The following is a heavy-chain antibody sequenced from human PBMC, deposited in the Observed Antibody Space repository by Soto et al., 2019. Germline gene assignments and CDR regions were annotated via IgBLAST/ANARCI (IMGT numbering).Heavy chain of an antibody. CDR3: VRCYGDYDAGDYYYGMDV. CDR2: IIPIFGTA. J-gene: IGHJ6*02. D-gene: IGHD4-17*01. Sequence: QVQLVQSGAEVKKPGSSVKVSCKASGGTFSSYAISWVRQAPGQGLEWMGGIIPIFGTANYVQKFQGRVTITADESTSTAYMELSSLRSEDTAVYYCVRCYGDYDAGDYYYGMDVWGQGTTVTVSS. V-gene: IGHV1-69*12. CDR1: GGTFSSYA.